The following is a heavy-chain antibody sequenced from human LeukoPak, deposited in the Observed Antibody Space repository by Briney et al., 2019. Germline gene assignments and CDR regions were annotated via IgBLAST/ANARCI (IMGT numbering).Heavy chain of an antibody. CDR1: GFTFNAYG. V-gene: IGHV3-30*02. CDR3: ARAVGDGSGYYFWYFDY. Sequence: PGGSLRLSCAAPGFTFNAYGMHWVRQAPGKGLEWVAYIQYDGSNQQYADSVKGRFSISRDSSKNILYSQMNSLRAEDTAVYYCARAVGDGSGYYFWYFDYWGQGTLVTVSS. D-gene: IGHD3-22*01. CDR2: IQYDGSNQ. J-gene: IGHJ4*02.